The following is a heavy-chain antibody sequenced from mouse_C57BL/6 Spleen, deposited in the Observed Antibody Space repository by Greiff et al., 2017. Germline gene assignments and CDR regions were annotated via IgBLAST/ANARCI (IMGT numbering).Heavy chain of an antibody. J-gene: IGHJ2*01. CDR1: GYTFTSYW. CDR2: INPSNGGT. Sequence: QVQLQQPGPELVKPGASVKLSCKASGYTFTSYWMHWVKQRPGQGLEWIGNINPSNGGTNYNEKFKSKATLTVDKSSSTAYMQLSSLTSEDSAVYYCARITFIATAQGYFDCWGQGTTLTVST. CDR3: ARITFIATAQGYFDC. V-gene: IGHV1-53*01. D-gene: IGHD1-1*01.